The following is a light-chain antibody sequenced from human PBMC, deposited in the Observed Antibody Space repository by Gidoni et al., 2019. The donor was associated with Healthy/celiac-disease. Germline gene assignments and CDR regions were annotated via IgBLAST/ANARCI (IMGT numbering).Light chain of an antibody. CDR1: QSVSSN. V-gene: IGKV3-15*01. J-gene: IGKJ1*01. Sequence: EIVLTQSPATLSVSPGERATLSCSASQSVSSNLAWYQQKPGQAPRLLIYGASTRATGIPARFSGSGFGTEFTLTISSLQSEDFAGYYCQQYNNWPLFGQGTKVEIK. CDR3: QQYNNWPL. CDR2: GAS.